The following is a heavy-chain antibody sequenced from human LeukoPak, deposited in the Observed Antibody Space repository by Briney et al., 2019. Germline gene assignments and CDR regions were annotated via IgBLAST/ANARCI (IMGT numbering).Heavy chain of an antibody. Sequence: QPGGSLRLSCVASGFTFSSYEMNWVRQAPGKGVEWVSYISSSGSIIYYPDSVKGRFTISRDNAKNSLYLQMNSLRAEDTAVYYCARARRIGAYHSFFDYWGQGTLVTVSS. CDR3: ARARRIGAYHSFFDY. D-gene: IGHD3-16*01. J-gene: IGHJ4*02. V-gene: IGHV3-48*03. CDR2: ISSSGSII. CDR1: GFTFSSYE.